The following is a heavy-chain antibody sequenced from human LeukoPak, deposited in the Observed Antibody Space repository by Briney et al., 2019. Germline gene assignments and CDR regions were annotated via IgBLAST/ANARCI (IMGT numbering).Heavy chain of an antibody. J-gene: IGHJ6*03. V-gene: IGHV4-34*01. Sequence: SETLSLTCAVYGGSFSGYYWSWLRQPPGKGLEWIGEINHSGSTNYNPSLKSRVTISVDTSKNQFSLKLSSVTAADTAVYYCARRRVRGVIMTYYYMDVWGKGTTVTISS. D-gene: IGHD3-10*01. CDR1: GGSFSGYY. CDR3: ARRRVRGVIMTYYYMDV. CDR2: INHSGST.